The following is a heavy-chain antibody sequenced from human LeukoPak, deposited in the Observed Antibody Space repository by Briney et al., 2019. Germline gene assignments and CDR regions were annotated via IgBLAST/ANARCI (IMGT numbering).Heavy chain of an antibody. CDR1: GYTFTSYG. V-gene: IGHV1-18*01. CDR2: ISAYNGNT. D-gene: IGHD2-2*01. Sequence: GASVKVSCKASGYTFTSYGISWVRRAPGQGLEWMGWISAYNGNTNYAQKLQGRVTMTTDTSTSTAYMELRSLRSDDTAVYYCATTYCSSTSCYVHYGMDVWGQGTTVTVSS. J-gene: IGHJ6*02. CDR3: ATTYCSSTSCYVHYGMDV.